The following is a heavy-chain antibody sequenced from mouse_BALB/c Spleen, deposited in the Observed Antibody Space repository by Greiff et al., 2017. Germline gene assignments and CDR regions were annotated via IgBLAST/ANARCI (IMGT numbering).Heavy chain of an antibody. V-gene: IGHV5-12-2*01. Sequence: EVHLVESGGGLVQPGGSLKLSCAASGFTFSSYTMSWVRQTPEKRLEWVAYISNGGGSTYYPDTVKGRFTISRDNAKNTLYLQMSSLKSEDTAMYYCARRGYDEGTWFADWGQGTLVTVSA. CDR2: ISNGGGST. CDR3: ARRGYDEGTWFAD. J-gene: IGHJ3*01. D-gene: IGHD2-2*01. CDR1: GFTFSSYT.